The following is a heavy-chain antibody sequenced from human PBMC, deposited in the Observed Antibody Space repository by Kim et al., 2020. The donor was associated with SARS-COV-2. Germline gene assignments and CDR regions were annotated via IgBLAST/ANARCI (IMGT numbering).Heavy chain of an antibody. D-gene: IGHD6-13*01. CDR1: GFTFSSYP. J-gene: IGHJ4*02. V-gene: IGHV3-30*04. Sequence: GGSLRLSCAASGFTFSSYPMHWVRQAPGKGLEGMAIISYDGSYEYYADSVKGRFTISRDNSKNTLYLQMNSLRADDTAVYYCARETAASDGSWVDFWGQ. CDR3: ARETAASDGSWVDF. CDR2: ISYDGSYE.